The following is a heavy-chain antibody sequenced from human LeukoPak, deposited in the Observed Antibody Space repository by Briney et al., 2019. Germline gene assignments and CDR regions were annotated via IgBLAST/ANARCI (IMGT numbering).Heavy chain of an antibody. CDR2: ISSSSSTI. D-gene: IGHD5-24*01. J-gene: IGHJ4*02. CDR1: GFTFSSYS. V-gene: IGHV3-48*01. Sequence: PGRSLRLSCAASGFTFSSYSMNWVRQAPGKGLEWVSYISSSSSTIYYAGSVKGRFTISRDNAKNSLYLQMNSLRAEDTAVYYCARGEGHDYNFSPYPVSFFDYWGQGTLVTVSS. CDR3: ARGEGHDYNFSPYPVSFFDY.